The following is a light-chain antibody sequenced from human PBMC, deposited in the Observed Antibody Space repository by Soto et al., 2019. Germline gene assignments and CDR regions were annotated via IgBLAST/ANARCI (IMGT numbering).Light chain of an antibody. CDR1: QSISSW. CDR2: KAS. CDR3: QQYNSYRRT. V-gene: IGKV1-5*03. Sequence: DIQMTQSPSTVYASVGDRVTITCRASQSISSWLAWYQQKPGKAPKLLIYKASSLESGVPSRFSGSGSGTEFTLTISSLQPDDFATYYCQQYNSYRRTFGQGTKVEIK. J-gene: IGKJ1*01.